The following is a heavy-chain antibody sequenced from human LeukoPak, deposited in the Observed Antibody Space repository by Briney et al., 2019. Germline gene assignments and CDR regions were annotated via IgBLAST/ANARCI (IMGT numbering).Heavy chain of an antibody. CDR1: GGSISRYY. J-gene: IGHJ4*02. CDR2: IYYSGST. CDR3: ARGSGQWLAPFDY. Sequence: PSETLSLTCTVSGGSISRYYWSWIRQPPGKGLEWIGYIYYSGSTNYNPSLKSRVTISVDTSKNQFSLKLSSVTAADTAVYYCARGSGQWLAPFDYWGQGTLVTVSS. V-gene: IGHV4-59*01. D-gene: IGHD6-19*01.